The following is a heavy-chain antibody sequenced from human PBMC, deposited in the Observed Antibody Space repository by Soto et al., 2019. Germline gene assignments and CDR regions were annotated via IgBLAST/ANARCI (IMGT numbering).Heavy chain of an antibody. CDR2: MNPNSGNT. V-gene: IGHV1-8*01. Sequence: ASVKVSCKASGYTFTSYDINWVRQATGQGLEWMGWMNPNSGNTGYAQKFQGRVTMTRNNSIRTAYMELSSLRSEDTAVYYCARGSVMVYATPYYYYYYGMDVWGQGTTVTVSS. CDR3: ARGSVMVYATPYYYYYYGMDV. D-gene: IGHD2-8*01. J-gene: IGHJ6*02. CDR1: GYTFTSYD.